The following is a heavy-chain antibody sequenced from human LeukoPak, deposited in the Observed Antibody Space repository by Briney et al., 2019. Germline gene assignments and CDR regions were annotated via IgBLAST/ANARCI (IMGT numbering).Heavy chain of an antibody. D-gene: IGHD6-13*01. Sequence: SQTLSLTCTVSGGSIISGDYYWRWIRQPPGKGLEWIGYIYYSGSTYYNPSLKGRVTISVDTSKNQFSLKLSSVTAADTAVYYCARVSGQQLYFYWGQGTLVTVSS. J-gene: IGHJ4*02. V-gene: IGHV4-30-4*01. CDR3: ARVSGQQLYFY. CDR2: IYYSGST. CDR1: GGSIISGDYY.